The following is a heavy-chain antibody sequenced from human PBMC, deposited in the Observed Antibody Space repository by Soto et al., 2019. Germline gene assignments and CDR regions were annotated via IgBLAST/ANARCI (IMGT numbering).Heavy chain of an antibody. CDR3: VIEGNSGSCYVVESDY. CDR2: TNPAGGST. CDR1: GYTFTSHY. Sequence: QVQLVQSGAEVKKPGASVKVYCKASGYTFTSHYMHGERQAPVQCRASMRVTNPAGGSTSYAQKSVGRVSMTGDTTTTTAYVEVNSLSSQDADVYFCVIEGNSGSCYVVESDYWGQGTLVTVSS. V-gene: IGHV1-46*01. J-gene: IGHJ4*02. D-gene: IGHD6-13*01.